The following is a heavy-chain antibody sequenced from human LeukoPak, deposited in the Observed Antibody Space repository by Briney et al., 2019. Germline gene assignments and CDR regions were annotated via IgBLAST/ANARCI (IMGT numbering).Heavy chain of an antibody. D-gene: IGHD3-22*01. Sequence: GRSLRLSCAPSGFTFSNAWINWVRQAPRKGLEWVGRIKSKTDGGTTDYAAPVKGRFTILRDDSKNTLFLQMNSLKTEDTAMYYCTTVYYYDSGGYHRNYWGQGTLVTVSS. J-gene: IGHJ4*02. CDR2: IKSKTDGGTT. CDR3: TTVYYYDSGGYHRNY. CDR1: GFTFSNAW. V-gene: IGHV3-15*01.